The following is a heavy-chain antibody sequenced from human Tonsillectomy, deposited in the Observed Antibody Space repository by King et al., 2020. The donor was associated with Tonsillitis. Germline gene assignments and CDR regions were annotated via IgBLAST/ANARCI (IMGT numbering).Heavy chain of an antibody. V-gene: IGHV3-30*14. CDR3: ARASSLKAGEGHSYAMDV. D-gene: IGHD6-19*01. CDR1: GFTFGNYA. CDR2: ISYNGNKK. Sequence: VQLVESGGGVVQPGGSLRLYCAASGFTFGNYAMHWVRQAPGKGLEWVALISYNGNKKYYADSVEGRFFISRDTSANTVSLLMNSLRDEDTALYYCARASSLKAGEGHSYAMDVWGQGTSVTVS. J-gene: IGHJ6*02.